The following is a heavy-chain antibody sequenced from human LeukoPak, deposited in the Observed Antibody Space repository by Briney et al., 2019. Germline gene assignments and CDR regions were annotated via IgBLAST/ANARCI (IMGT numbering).Heavy chain of an antibody. V-gene: IGHV4-61*01. J-gene: IGHJ3*02. D-gene: IGHD2-8*01. CDR2: IYYSGST. Sequence: SETLSLTCTVSGGSVSSGSYYWSWIRQPPGKGLEWIGYIYYSGSTNYNPSLKSRVTISIDTSKNQFSLKLSSVTTADTAVYYCTRSTNLEAFDIWGQGTMVTVSS. CDR1: GGSVSSGSYY. CDR3: TRSTNLEAFDI.